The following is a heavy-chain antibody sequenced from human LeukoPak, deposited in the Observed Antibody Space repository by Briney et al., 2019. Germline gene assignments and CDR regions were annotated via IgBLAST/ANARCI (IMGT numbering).Heavy chain of an antibody. CDR2: ISSSSSYI. J-gene: IGHJ4*02. CDR3: ARDRTTVTTFDY. V-gene: IGHV3-21*01. D-gene: IGHD4-17*01. Sequence: GGSLRLSCAASGFTFSSYTMNWVRQAPGKGLEWVSSISSSSSYIYYADSVKGRFTISRDNAKNSLYLQMNTLRAEDTAVYYCARDRTTVTTFDYWGQGALVTVSS. CDR1: GFTFSSYT.